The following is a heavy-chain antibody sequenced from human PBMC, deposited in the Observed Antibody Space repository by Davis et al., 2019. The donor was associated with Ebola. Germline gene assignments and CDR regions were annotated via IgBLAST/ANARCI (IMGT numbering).Heavy chain of an antibody. J-gene: IGHJ3*02. D-gene: IGHD3/OR15-3a*01. CDR3: ARVWTYHSTAFDI. V-gene: IGHV3-7*03. CDR1: FFSFRNYF. Sequence: GESLKISCAASFFSFRNYFMSWVRQAPGKGLEWVANIKQDGNEQFYVDSVKGRFTISRDNAKNSLFLHLNSLRAEDTAVYYCARVWTYHSTAFDIWGQGTLVTVSS. CDR2: IKQDGNEQ.